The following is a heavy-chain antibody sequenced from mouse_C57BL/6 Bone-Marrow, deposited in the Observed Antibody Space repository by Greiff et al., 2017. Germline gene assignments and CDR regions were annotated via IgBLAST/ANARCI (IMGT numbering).Heavy chain of an antibody. CDR1: GYSFTSYY. CDR2: IYPGSGNT. CDR3: ARITTVVVDY. D-gene: IGHD1-1*01. V-gene: IGHV1-66*01. Sequence: QVQLQQSGPELVKPGASVKISCKASGYSFTSYYIHWVKQRPGQGLEWIGWIYPGSGNTKYNEKFKGKATLTADTSSSTAYMQLSSLTSADSAVYYCARITTVVVDYWGQGTTLTVSS. J-gene: IGHJ2*01.